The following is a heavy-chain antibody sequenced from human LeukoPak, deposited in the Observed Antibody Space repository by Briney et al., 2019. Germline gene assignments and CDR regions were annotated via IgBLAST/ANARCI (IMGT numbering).Heavy chain of an antibody. J-gene: IGHJ4*02. CDR3: ARVGYCSSTSCCAFDY. CDR1: GFTFSSYA. V-gene: IGHV3-64*01. Sequence: PGGSLRLSCAASGFTFSSYAMHWVRQAPGKGLQYVSAISSDGGSTYYANSVKGRFTISRDNSKNTLYLQMGSLRPEDMAVYYCARVGYCSSTSCCAFDYWGQGTLVTVSS. CDR2: ISSDGGST. D-gene: IGHD2-2*03.